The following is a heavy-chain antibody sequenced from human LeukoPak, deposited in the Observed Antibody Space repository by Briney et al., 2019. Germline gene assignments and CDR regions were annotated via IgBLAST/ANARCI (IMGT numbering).Heavy chain of an antibody. CDR3: AKFNSRTAYVDIVVNFDY. J-gene: IGHJ4*02. CDR2: ISYDGSNE. V-gene: IGHV3-30*04. CDR1: GFTFSSYV. D-gene: IGHD5-12*01. Sequence: PGGSLRLSCAASGFTFSSYVMHWVRQAPGKGLEWVAIISYDGSNEYYADSVKGRFTISRDNSKNTLYLQMNSLRAEDTAVYYCAKFNSRTAYVDIVVNFDYWGQGTLVTVSS.